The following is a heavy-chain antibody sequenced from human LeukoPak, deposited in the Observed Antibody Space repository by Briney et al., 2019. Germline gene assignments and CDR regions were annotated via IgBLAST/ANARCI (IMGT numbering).Heavy chain of an antibody. CDR1: GFTFSSYG. CDR3: ARVGIVSYFDY. J-gene: IGHJ4*02. D-gene: IGHD2-21*01. Sequence: PGGSLRLSCAASGFTFSSYGMHWVRQAPGKGLVWVAVIWYDGSNKYYADSVKGRFTISRDNSKNTLYLQMNSLRAEDTAVYYCARVGIVSYFDYWGQGTLVTVSS. V-gene: IGHV3-33*01. CDR2: IWYDGSNK.